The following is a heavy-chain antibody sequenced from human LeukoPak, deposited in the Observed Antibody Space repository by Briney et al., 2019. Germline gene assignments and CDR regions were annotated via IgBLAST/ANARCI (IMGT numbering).Heavy chain of an antibody. Sequence: PGGSLRLSCAASGFTFSSYGMHWVRQAPGKGLEWVAVIWYDGSNKYYADSVKGRFTISRDNSKNTLYLQMNSLRAEDTAVYYCARDAPGYSLDYWGQGTLVTVSS. V-gene: IGHV3-33*01. CDR1: GFTFSSYG. CDR2: IWYDGSNK. J-gene: IGHJ4*02. CDR3: ARDAPGYSLDY. D-gene: IGHD6-13*01.